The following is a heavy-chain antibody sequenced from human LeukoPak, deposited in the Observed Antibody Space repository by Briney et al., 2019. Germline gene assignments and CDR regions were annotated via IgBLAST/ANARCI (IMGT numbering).Heavy chain of an antibody. CDR3: ASSSPSRRGVIIIEGDYDAFDI. CDR2: TYYRSKWYN. V-gene: IGHV6-1*01. J-gene: IGHJ3*02. Sequence: SQTLSLTCAISGDSVSSNSAAWNWIRQSPSRGLEWLGRTYYRSKWYNDYAVSVKSRITINPDTSKNQFSLQLNSVTPEDTAVYYCASSSPSRRGVIIIEGDYDAFDIWGQGTMVTVSS. D-gene: IGHD3-10*01. CDR1: GDSVSSNSAA.